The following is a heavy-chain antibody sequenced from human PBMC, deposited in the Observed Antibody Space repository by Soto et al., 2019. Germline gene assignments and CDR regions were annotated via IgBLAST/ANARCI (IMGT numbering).Heavy chain of an antibody. J-gene: IGHJ3*02. Sequence: QVHLVQSGAEVKKPGSSVKVSCKAPGGTFSNHAINWVRQAPGQGLEWMGRIIPIFTTTNYAQKFQGRVTMTADESTITAYLELGSVKHDDTAVYYCAREVAADVTFRGDVFDIWGQGTLVTVSS. D-gene: IGHD6-13*01. CDR2: IIPIFTTT. CDR1: GGTFSNHA. V-gene: IGHV1-69*12. CDR3: AREVAADVTFRGDVFDI.